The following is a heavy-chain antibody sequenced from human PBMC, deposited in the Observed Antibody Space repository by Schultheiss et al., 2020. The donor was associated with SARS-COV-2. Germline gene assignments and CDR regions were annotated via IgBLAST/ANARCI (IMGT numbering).Heavy chain of an antibody. J-gene: IGHJ5*02. CDR3: AGRKKDIVVVVAATPFDP. CDR2: INHSGST. V-gene: IGHV4-34*08. D-gene: IGHD2-15*01. CDR1: GFTFSSYW. Sequence: GSLRLSCTASGFTFSSYWMHWVRQAPGKGLVWIGEINHSGSTNYNPSLKSRVTISVDTSKNQFSLKLSSVTAADTAVYYCAGRKKDIVVVVAATPFDPWGQGTLVTVSS.